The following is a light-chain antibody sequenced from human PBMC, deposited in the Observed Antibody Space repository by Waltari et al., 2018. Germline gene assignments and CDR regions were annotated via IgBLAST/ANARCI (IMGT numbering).Light chain of an antibody. CDR1: NIESKR. J-gene: IGLJ7*01. CDR3: LVCDSYTAHGV. Sequence: SYVLTQPPSVSVAPGKTAEIICGGNNIESKRVHWYQQKPGHAPVLIIYYEGDRPPGIPERVSGSNSGNTATLTINRVEAVDEPDYCCLVCDSYTAHGVFGGGTQLTVL. V-gene: IGLV3-21*04. CDR2: YEG.